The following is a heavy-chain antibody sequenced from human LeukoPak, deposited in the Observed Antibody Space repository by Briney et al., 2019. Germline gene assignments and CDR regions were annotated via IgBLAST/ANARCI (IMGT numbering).Heavy chain of an antibody. CDR1: GFTFSSYA. J-gene: IGHJ4*02. CDR3: AKDGDFWSGYYTGIDN. Sequence: GGSLRLSCAASGFTFSSYAMTWVRQAPGQGLEWVSTISGSGDRTYYADSVKGRFTISRDNSKNTLYLQMNGLRSDDTAVYYCAKDGDFWSGYYTGIDNWGQGTLITVSS. V-gene: IGHV3-23*01. D-gene: IGHD3-3*01. CDR2: ISGSGDRT.